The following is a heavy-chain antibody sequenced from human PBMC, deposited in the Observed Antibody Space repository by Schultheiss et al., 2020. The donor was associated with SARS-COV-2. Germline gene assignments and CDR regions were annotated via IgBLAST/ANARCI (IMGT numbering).Heavy chain of an antibody. V-gene: IGHV4-4*02. Sequence: SETLSLTCAVSGGSISSSNWWSWVRQPPGKGLEWIGEIYHSGSTNYNPSLKSRVTISVDKSKNQFSLKLSSVPAADTAVYYCAREGMWVTYGDYEYYYGMDVWGQGTTVTVSS. J-gene: IGHJ6*02. CDR2: IYHSGST. CDR3: AREGMWVTYGDYEYYYGMDV. CDR1: GGSISSSNW. D-gene: IGHD4-17*01.